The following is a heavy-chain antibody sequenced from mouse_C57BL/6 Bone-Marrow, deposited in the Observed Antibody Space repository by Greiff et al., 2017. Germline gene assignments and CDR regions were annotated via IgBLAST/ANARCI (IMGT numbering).Heavy chain of an antibody. CDR1: GYTFTDYY. V-gene: IGHV1-26*01. CDR2: INPNNGGT. CDR3: ARDYDYDGGY. Sequence: VQLQQSGPELVKPGASVKISCKASGYTFTDYYMNWVKQSHGKSLEWIGDINPNNGGTSYNQKFKGKATLTVDKSSSTAYMELRSLTSEDSAVYYCARDYDYDGGYWGQGTSVTVSS. J-gene: IGHJ4*01. D-gene: IGHD2-4*01.